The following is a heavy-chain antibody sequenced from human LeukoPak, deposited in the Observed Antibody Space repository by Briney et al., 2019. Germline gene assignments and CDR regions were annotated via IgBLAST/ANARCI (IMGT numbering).Heavy chain of an antibody. CDR3: AREDRVVITYDY. CDR2: INSDGSST. Sequence: GGALRLSFAASGFTFSSYWMHWVRQAPGKGLVWVSRINSDGSSTSYADSVKGRFTISRDNAKNTLYLQMNSLRAEDTAVYYCAREDRVVITYDYWGQGTLVTVSS. D-gene: IGHD3-22*01. CDR1: GFTFSSYW. J-gene: IGHJ4*02. V-gene: IGHV3-74*01.